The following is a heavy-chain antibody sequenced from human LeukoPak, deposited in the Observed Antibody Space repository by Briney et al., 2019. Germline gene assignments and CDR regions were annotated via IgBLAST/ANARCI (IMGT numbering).Heavy chain of an antibody. CDR3: ARDRGIAASPR. D-gene: IGHD6-13*01. Sequence: GGSLRLSCAASGFTFSSYSMNWVRQAPGKGLEWVSSISSSSSYIYYADSAKGRFTISRDNAKSSLYLQMNSLRAEDTAVYYCARDRGIAASPRWGQGTLVTVSS. CDR1: GFTFSSYS. CDR2: ISSSSSYI. J-gene: IGHJ4*02. V-gene: IGHV3-21*01.